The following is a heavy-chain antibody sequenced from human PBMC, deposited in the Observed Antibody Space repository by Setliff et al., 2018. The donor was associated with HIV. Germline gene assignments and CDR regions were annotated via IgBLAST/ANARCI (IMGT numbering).Heavy chain of an antibody. V-gene: IGHV1-2*02. J-gene: IGHJ3*02. CDR2: INSASGGT. Sequence: ASVKVSCKASGYTFTDNYIHWVRQAPGQGLEWMAWINSASGGTNYAQNFQGRVTVTRDTSINTVYLEVNGLKSDDTAVYYCARSVAPPEVFDIWGQGTMVTVAS. CDR3: ARSVAPPEVFDI. CDR1: GYTFTDNY.